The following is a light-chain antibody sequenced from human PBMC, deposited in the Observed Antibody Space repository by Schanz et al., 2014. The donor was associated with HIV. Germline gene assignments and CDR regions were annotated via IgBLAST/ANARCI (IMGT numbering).Light chain of an antibody. Sequence: QSVLIQPASVSGSPGQSITISCTGTSSDIGAYNYVSWYQQHPGKAPKLMIYDVNIRPSGVSNRFSGSKSGNTASLTISGLQAEDEADYYCSSYAGNNNGVFGGGTKLTVL. J-gene: IGLJ3*02. CDR3: SSYAGNNNGV. V-gene: IGLV2-14*03. CDR2: DVN. CDR1: SSDIGAYNY.